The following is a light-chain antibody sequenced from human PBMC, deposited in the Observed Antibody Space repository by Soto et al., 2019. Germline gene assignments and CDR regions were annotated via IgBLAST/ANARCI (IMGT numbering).Light chain of an antibody. CDR2: SNN. Sequence: QTVVTQPSSASGTPGQRVTISCSGSSSNIGRNTVNWYQQLPVTAPKLRIYSNNQRPSGVPDRCSGSKSGTSASLAISGLQAEDEADYYCAAWDDTLNGPLFGGGTKLT. J-gene: IGLJ3*02. CDR1: SSNIGRNT. V-gene: IGLV1-44*01. CDR3: AAWDDTLNGPL.